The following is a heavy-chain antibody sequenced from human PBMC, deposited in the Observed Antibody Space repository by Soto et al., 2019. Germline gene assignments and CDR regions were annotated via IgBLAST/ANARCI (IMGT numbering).Heavy chain of an antibody. V-gene: IGHV4-59*01. CDR1: GGSPSRYC. D-gene: IGHD4-17*01. CDR3: ARGRGDSYIDY. Sequence: SEDLPHPWSGSGGSPSRYCWSVFRQPPGKGLESIGYIYYSRTTHYKPYLKRRVQISLHKSKNQFSLKLSSVTAADTAVYYCARGRGDSYIDYWGQGTLVTVSS. CDR2: IYYSRTT. J-gene: IGHJ4*02.